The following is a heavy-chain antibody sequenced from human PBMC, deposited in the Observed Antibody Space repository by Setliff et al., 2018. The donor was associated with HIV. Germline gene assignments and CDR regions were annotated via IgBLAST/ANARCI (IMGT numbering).Heavy chain of an antibody. CDR3: ATRGEQLYFYGMDV. D-gene: IGHD1-26*01. Sequence: ASVKVSCKASGYTFTSYAVNWVRQAPGQGLEWVGWIHTNTGDPTYAQGFTGRFVFSFDTSVSTAYLQISGLKAEDTAVYYCATRGEQLYFYGMDVWARGPRSPSP. CDR2: IHTNTGDP. J-gene: IGHJ6*02. V-gene: IGHV7-4-1*02. CDR1: GYTFTSYA.